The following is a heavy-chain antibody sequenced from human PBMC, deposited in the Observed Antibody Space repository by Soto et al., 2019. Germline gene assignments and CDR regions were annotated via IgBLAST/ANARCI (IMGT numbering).Heavy chain of an antibody. D-gene: IGHD6-19*01. J-gene: IGHJ4*02. V-gene: IGHV1-3*01. CDR3: ARAVTVDSSGWYALRY. CDR2: INAGNGDT. CDR1: GYVFTSYA. Sequence: GASVKVSCKTSGYVFTSYAVHWVRQAPGQRLEWMGWINAGNGDTQYSRKFKGRVTVTSATSASTAYMELSSLRSEDTALYYCARAVTVDSSGWYALRYWGQGTLVTVSS.